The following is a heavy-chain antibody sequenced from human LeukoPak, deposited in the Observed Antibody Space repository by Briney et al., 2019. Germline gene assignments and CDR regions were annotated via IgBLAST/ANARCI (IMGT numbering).Heavy chain of an antibody. CDR3: AKDRPNYHESNGHYYRRNGDS. J-gene: IGHJ5*01. CDR1: GFTFHNYD. D-gene: IGHD3-22*01. CDR2: ISSSGDIT. Sequence: SGGSLRLSCAASGFTFHNYDMSWVRQAPGKGLEWVSAISSSGDITLYADSVRGRFTISRDNSRYTLYLQMNSLRAEDAAMYYCAKDRPNYHESNGHYYRRNGDSWGQGTLVTVSS. V-gene: IGHV3-23*01.